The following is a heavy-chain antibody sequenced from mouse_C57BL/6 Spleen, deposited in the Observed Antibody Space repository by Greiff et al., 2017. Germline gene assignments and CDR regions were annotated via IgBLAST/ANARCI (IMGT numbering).Heavy chain of an antibody. J-gene: IGHJ1*03. V-gene: IGHV1-64*01. Sequence: QVQLQQSGPELVKPGASVKISCKASGYTFTSYWMHWVKQRPGQGLEWIGMIHPNSGSTNYNEKFKSKATLTVDKSSSTAYMQLSSLTSEDSAVYYCARDYGSSYWYFDVWGTGTTVTVSS. D-gene: IGHD1-1*01. CDR2: IHPNSGST. CDR3: ARDYGSSYWYFDV. CDR1: GYTFTSYW.